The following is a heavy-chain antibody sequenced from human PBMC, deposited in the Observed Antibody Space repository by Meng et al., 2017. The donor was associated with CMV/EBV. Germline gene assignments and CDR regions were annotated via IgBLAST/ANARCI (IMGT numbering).Heavy chain of an antibody. CDR3: GRLMGATSADF. CDR1: GVSISSTGHS. J-gene: IGHJ4*02. CDR2: INSSGTT. V-gene: IGHV4-31*03. D-gene: IGHD1-26*01. Sequence: TCSVSGVSISSTGHSCSWFRQHPGKGLEWIGYINSSGTTYNSAYIKRRITISIDTSKNQFSLKLSSVTAADTAVYYCGRLMGATSADFWGQGTLVTVSS.